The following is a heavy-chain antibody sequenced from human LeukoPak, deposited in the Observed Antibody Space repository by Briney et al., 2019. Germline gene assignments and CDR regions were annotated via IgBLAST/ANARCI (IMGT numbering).Heavy chain of an antibody. J-gene: IGHJ6*02. D-gene: IGHD5-12*01. Sequence: SETLSLTCTVSGGSINSNSYYWGWIRQPPGKGLEWIGTIYYSGSTYYSPSLKSRVTISVDTSKNQFSLQLNSVTPEDTAVYYCAREVATFYPAYYYYYGMDVWGQGTTVTVSS. V-gene: IGHV4-39*02. CDR1: GGSINSNSYY. CDR3: AREVATFYPAYYYYYGMDV. CDR2: IYYSGST.